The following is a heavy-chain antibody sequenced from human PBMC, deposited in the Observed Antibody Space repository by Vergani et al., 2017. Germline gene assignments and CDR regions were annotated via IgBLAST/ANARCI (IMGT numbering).Heavy chain of an antibody. CDR2: IYYSGST. D-gene: IGHD6-13*01. J-gene: IGHJ4*02. V-gene: IGHV4-59*01. CDR1: GGSISSYY. CDR3: AREGRIAAAGIAY. Sequence: QVQLLESGPGLVKPSETLSLTCTVSGGSISSYYWSWIRQPPGKGLEWIGYIYYSGSTNYNPSLKSRVTISVDTSKNQFSLKLSSVTAADTAVYYCAREGRIAAAGIAYWGQGTLVTVSS.